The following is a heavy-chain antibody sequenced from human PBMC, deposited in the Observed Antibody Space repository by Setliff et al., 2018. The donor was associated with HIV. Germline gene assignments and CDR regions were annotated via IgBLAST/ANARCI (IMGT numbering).Heavy chain of an antibody. D-gene: IGHD3-3*01. Sequence: ASVKVSCKASGYTFIDYYIHWVRQAPGRGLEWMGWINTDNGITEYAENFQGRVAMTRDTSMSTAYMELNRLTFDDTAVYYCARGDGYYDFWSGYSPEGYYFDYWGQGTLVTVSS. J-gene: IGHJ4*02. V-gene: IGHV1-2*02. CDR1: GYTFIDYY. CDR3: ARGDGYYDFWSGYSPEGYYFDY. CDR2: INTDNGIT.